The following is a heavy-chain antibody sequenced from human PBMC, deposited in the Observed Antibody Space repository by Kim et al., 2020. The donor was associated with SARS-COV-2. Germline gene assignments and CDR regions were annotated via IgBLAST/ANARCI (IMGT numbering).Heavy chain of an antibody. Sequence: SETLSLTCTVSGASSDSASYFWGWIRQPPGKGLEWIARIFSDGSAYYNPSLKSRVSISVDKSTNQFSLKLTSVTATDTAVYYCASSSWSDPWGQGTLVTV. V-gene: IGHV4-39*01. CDR1: GASSDSASYF. CDR2: IFSDGSA. CDR3: ASSSWSDP. J-gene: IGHJ5*02.